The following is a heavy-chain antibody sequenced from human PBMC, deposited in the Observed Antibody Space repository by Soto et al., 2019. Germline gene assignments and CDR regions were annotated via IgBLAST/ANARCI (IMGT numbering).Heavy chain of an antibody. CDR1: GYTFTSYY. D-gene: IGHD2-8*01. CDR3: ARTNRPNYYYYGMDV. J-gene: IGHJ6*02. Sequence: ASVKVSCKASGYTFTSYYMHWVRQAPGQGLEWMGIINPSGGSTSYAQKYQGRVTMTRDTSTSTVYMELSSLRSEDTALYYCARTNRPNYYYYGMDVWGQGTTVTVSS. CDR2: INPSGGST. V-gene: IGHV1-46*01.